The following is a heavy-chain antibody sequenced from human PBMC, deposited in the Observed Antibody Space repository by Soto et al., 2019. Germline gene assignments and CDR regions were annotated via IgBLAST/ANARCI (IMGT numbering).Heavy chain of an antibody. CDR1: GYTFTSYY. CDR2: INPSGGST. D-gene: IGHD2-15*01. J-gene: IGHJ5*02. V-gene: IGHV1-46*01. Sequence: ASVKVSCKASGYTFTSYYMHWVRQAPGQGLEWMGIINPSGGSTSYAQKFQGRVTMTRDTSTSTVYMELSSLRSEDTAVYYCARDGPNCSGGSCSAAAWFDTLGQGTLLTISS. CDR3: ARDGPNCSGGSCSAAAWFDT.